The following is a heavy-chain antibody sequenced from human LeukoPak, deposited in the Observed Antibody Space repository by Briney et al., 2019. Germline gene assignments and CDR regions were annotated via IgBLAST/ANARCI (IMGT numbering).Heavy chain of an antibody. Sequence: SETLSLTCTVSGGSIGSYYWSWIRQPPGKGLEWIGYIYYSGSTNYNPSLKSRVTISVDTSKNQFSLKLSSVTAADTAVYYCARHPLLYSRDGYYYYYGMDVWGQGTTVTVSS. CDR1: GGSIGSYY. J-gene: IGHJ6*02. CDR2: IYYSGST. V-gene: IGHV4-59*08. D-gene: IGHD6-13*01. CDR3: ARHPLLYSRDGYYYYYGMDV.